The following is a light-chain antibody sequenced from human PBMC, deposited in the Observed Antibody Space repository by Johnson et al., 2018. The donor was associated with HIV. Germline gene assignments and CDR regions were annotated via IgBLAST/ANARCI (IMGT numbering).Light chain of an antibody. V-gene: IGLV1-51*02. CDR1: SSNIGNNY. Sequence: QSVLTQPPSVSAAPGQKVTISCYGSSSNIGNNYVSWYQQLPGTAPKLLIYENNKRPSGIPDRISGYKSGTSATLGITGLQTGDEADYYCGTWDSSLSVFYVFGTGTKVTVL. J-gene: IGLJ1*01. CDR3: GTWDSSLSVFYV. CDR2: ENN.